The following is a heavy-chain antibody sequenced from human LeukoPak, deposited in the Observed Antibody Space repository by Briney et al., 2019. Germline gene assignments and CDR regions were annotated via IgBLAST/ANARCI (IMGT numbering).Heavy chain of an antibody. Sequence: ASVKVSCTASGYTFTGYYMHWVRQAPGQGLEWMGWINPNSGGTNYAQKFQGRVTMTRDTSISTAYMELSRLRSDDTAVYYCARAAHTYYYDSSGYYWGQGTLVTVSS. V-gene: IGHV1-2*02. CDR3: ARAAHTYYYDSSGYY. J-gene: IGHJ4*02. CDR2: INPNSGGT. D-gene: IGHD3-22*01. CDR1: GYTFTGYY.